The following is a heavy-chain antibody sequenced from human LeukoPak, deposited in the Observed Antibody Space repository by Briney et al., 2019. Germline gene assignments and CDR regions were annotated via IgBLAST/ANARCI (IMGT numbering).Heavy chain of an antibody. J-gene: IGHJ4*02. V-gene: IGHV3-23*01. CDR1: GFTFNIHA. D-gene: IGHD6-19*01. Sequence: GGSLRLSCAASGFTFNIHAMSWVRQAPGKGLEWVSVLSGDGSSPNYADSVKGRSTISRDNSEKKLFLEMNSLRVEDTAVYYCAKEGTGYYFNNWGQGALVTVSS. CDR2: LSGDGSSP. CDR3: AKEGTGYYFNN.